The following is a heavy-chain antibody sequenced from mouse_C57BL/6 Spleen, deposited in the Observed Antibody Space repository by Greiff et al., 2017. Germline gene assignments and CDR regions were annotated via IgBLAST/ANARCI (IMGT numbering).Heavy chain of an antibody. CDR2: IRLKSDNYAT. D-gene: IGHD1-1*01. CDR1: GFTFSNYW. CDR3: TSSSPFAY. Sequence: EVQLVESGGGLVQPGGSMKLSCVASGFTFSNYWMNWVRQSPEKGLEWVAQIRLKSDNYATHYAESVKGRFTISRDDSKSSVYLQMNNLSAEDTGIYYCTSSSPFAYWGQGTLVTVSA. V-gene: IGHV6-3*01. J-gene: IGHJ3*01.